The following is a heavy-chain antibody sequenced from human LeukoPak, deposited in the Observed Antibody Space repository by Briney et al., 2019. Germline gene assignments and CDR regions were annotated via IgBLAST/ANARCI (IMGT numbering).Heavy chain of an antibody. D-gene: IGHD2-2*01. CDR3: ALGVVPAAMDYYYYYMDV. CDR1: GYTFTGYY. Sequence: ASVKVSCKASGYTFTGYYMHWVRQAPGQGLEWMGWINPNSGGTNYAQKFQGRVTMTRDTSISTAYMELSRLRSDDTAVYYCALGVVPAAMDYYYYYMDVWGKGTTVTVSS. J-gene: IGHJ6*03. V-gene: IGHV1-2*02. CDR2: INPNSGGT.